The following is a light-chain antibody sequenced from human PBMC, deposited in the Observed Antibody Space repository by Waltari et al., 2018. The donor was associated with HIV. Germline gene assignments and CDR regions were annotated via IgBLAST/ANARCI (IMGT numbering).Light chain of an antibody. CDR1: RSITSKN. J-gene: IGKJ2*01. Sequence: DIVLTQSPGTLSLSPGERATLSCRASRSITSKNLAWYQQRPGLSPRLLISGSSTRATGISDRFSGGGSETDFTLTISRLEPEDFAVYFCQYGSSPYTFGRGTKLEI. CDR3: QYGSSPYT. V-gene: IGKV3-20*01. CDR2: GSS.